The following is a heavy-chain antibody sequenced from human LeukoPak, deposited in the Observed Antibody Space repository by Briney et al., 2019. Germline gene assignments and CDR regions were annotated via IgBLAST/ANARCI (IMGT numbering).Heavy chain of an antibody. CDR2: IYSSGST. J-gene: IGHJ4*02. D-gene: IGHD7-27*01. V-gene: IGHV4-4*07. CDR3: ASGADAFETSGDYFDY. CDR1: GASIDTYH. Sequence: SETLSLTCTVSGASIDTYHWNWIRQPAGKGLEWIGRIYSSGSTNYNPSLKGRVTMSVETSTNQVSLKVTSVPAAHTGVYYCASGADAFETSGDYFDYWGQGTLVTVSS.